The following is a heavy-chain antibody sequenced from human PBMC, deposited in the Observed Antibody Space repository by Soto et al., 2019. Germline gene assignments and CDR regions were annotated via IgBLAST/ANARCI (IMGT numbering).Heavy chain of an antibody. J-gene: IGHJ4*02. D-gene: IGHD2-8*01. Sequence: PGGSLRLSCAASGFTFSSYAMHWVRQAPGKGLEWVAVISYDGSNKYYADSVKGRFTISRDNSKNTLYLQMNSLRAEDTAVYYCARWGVGYCTNGVCNTGGYFDYWGQGTLVTVS. CDR1: GFTFSSYA. CDR3: ARWGVGYCTNGVCNTGGYFDY. V-gene: IGHV3-30-3*01. CDR2: ISYDGSNK.